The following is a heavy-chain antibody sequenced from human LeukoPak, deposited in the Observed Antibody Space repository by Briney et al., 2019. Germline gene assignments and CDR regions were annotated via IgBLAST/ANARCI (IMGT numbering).Heavy chain of an antibody. CDR3: ARVVWDSSGYYYDY. CDR1: GFTFSSYS. J-gene: IGHJ4*02. D-gene: IGHD3-22*01. Sequence: GGSLRLSCVASGFTFSSYSMHWVRQAPGKGLEWVSSISSSSSYIYYADPVKGRFTISRHNAKNSLYLQMNSLRAEDTAVYYCARVVWDSSGYYYDYWGQGTLVTVSS. CDR2: ISSSSSYI. V-gene: IGHV3-21*01.